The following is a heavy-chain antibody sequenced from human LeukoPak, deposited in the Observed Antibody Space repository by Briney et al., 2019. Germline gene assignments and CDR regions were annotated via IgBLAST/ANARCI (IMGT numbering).Heavy chain of an antibody. CDR2: INPNSGGT. J-gene: IGHJ4*02. CDR1: GYTFTGYY. CDR3: ARERPATATFDY. Sequence: ASVKVSCKASGYTFTGYYMHWVRQAPGQGLEWMGWINPNSGGTDYAQKFQGRVTMTRDTSISTAYMELSSLRSEDTAVYYCARERPATATFDYWGQGTLVTVSS. V-gene: IGHV1-2*02. D-gene: IGHD2-15*01.